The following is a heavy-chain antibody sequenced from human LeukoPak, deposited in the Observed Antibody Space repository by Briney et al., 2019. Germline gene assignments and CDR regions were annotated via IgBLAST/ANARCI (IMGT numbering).Heavy chain of an antibody. D-gene: IGHD3-10*01. CDR2: IYPNSGGA. CDR1: GYTFTDSY. Sequence: ASVKVSCKASGYTFTDSYMHWVRQAPGQGLEWMGGIYPNSGGANYAQKFRGRVTMTRDTSISTAYMELTRLRSDDTALYYCARGPAFGDSWGQGTLVTVSS. J-gene: IGHJ4*02. CDR3: ARGPAFGDS. V-gene: IGHV1-2*02.